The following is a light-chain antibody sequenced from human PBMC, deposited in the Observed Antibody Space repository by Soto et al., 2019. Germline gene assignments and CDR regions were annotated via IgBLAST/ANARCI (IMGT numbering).Light chain of an antibody. V-gene: IGKV1-5*01. CDR3: QEYDSFLFT. CDR1: QSISTW. CDR2: GAS. J-gene: IGKJ2*01. Sequence: DIQMTQSPSTLSASVGDRVTITCRASQSISTWLAWYQQKPGKAPKLLISGASRLESGVPSRFSGSGSGTEFTLSISSLQTDDFASYYCQEYDSFLFTFGQGTKLEIK.